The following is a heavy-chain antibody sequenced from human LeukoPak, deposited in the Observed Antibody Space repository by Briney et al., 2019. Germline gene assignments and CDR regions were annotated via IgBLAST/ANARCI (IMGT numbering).Heavy chain of an antibody. Sequence: SETLSLTCAVYGGSFSGYYWSWIRQPPGKGLEWIGEINHSGSTNYNPSLKSRVTISVDTTKNQFSLKLSSVTAADTAVYYCARDYGDDVDYWGQGTLVTVSS. D-gene: IGHD4-17*01. CDR3: ARDYGDDVDY. J-gene: IGHJ4*02. V-gene: IGHV4-34*01. CDR1: GGSFSGYY. CDR2: INHSGST.